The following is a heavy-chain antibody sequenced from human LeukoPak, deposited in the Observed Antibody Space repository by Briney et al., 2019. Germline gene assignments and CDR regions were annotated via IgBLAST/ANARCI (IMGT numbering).Heavy chain of an antibody. CDR2: ISGSGGST. CDR1: GFTFSSYG. CDR3: AGPSRQWFSKVQPIDY. Sequence: GGSLRLSCAASGFTFSSYGMSWVRQAPGKGLEWVSAISGSGGSTYYADSVKGRFTISRDNSKNTLYLQMNSLRAEDTAVYYCAGPSRQWFSKVQPIDYWGQGTLVTVSS. D-gene: IGHD4/OR15-4a*01. V-gene: IGHV3-23*01. J-gene: IGHJ4*02.